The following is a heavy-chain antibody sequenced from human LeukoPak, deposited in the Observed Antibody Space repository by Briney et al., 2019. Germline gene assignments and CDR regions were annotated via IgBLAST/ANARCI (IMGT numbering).Heavy chain of an antibody. V-gene: IGHV4-34*01. CDR1: GGSFSGYY. CDR2: INHSGST. CDR3: ARSMEGSTSDFDY. D-gene: IGHD2-2*01. J-gene: IGHJ4*02. Sequence: SETLSLTCAVYGGSFSGYYWSWIRQPPGKGLEWIGEINHSGSTNYNPSLKSRVTISVDTSKNQFSLKLSSVTAADTAVYYCARSMEGSTSDFDYWGQGTLVTVSS.